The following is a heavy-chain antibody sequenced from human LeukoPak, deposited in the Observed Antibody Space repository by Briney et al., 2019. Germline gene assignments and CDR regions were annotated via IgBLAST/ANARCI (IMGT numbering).Heavy chain of an antibody. D-gene: IGHD3-16*01. J-gene: IGHJ3*01. Sequence: SETLSLTCTVSGGSISSYYWSWIRQPPGKGLEWIGYTYYIGRTNYNPSLRSRVTISVDTSKNQFSLTLTSVTAADTAVYYCAREHSVGGGLDAFDVWGQGTMVTV. CDR1: GGSISSYY. V-gene: IGHV4-59*13. CDR2: TYYIGRT. CDR3: AREHSVGGGLDAFDV.